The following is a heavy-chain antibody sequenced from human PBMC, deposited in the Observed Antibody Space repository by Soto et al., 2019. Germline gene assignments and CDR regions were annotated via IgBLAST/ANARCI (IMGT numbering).Heavy chain of an antibody. D-gene: IGHD2-2*01. J-gene: IGHJ5*02. CDR3: AKLSCTSSTCSFPGWFDP. CDR1: GDSISGGASF. CDR2: VYYSGSS. Sequence: SETLSLTCTVSGDSISGGASFWSWIRKPPGKGLEWIANVYYSGSSYYNPSLKSRLTISVDTTKNQFSLQLKSMTAADTAVYYCAKLSCTSSTCSFPGWFDPWGQGTLVTVSS. V-gene: IGHV4-31*03.